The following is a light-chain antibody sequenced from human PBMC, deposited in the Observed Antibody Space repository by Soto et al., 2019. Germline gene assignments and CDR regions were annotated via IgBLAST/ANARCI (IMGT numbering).Light chain of an antibody. V-gene: IGLV1-47*01. J-gene: IGLJ2*01. CDR1: SSNIGSNY. Sequence: QSVLTQPPSASGTPGQRVTISCSGSSSNIGSNYVYWYQHLPGTAPKLLIYRNNQRPSGVPDRFSGSKSGTSASLDISGLRSEDEADYYCAAWDDSLSGVVVGGGTKLTVL. CDR2: RNN. CDR3: AAWDDSLSGVV.